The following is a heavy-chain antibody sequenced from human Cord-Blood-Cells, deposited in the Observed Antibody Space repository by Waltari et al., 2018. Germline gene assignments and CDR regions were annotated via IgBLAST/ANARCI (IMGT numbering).Heavy chain of an antibody. Sequence: QVQLVSSAGAVVQPGRSLRLSCAASGFTFSSYGLHWVRPPPGKGLEWVAVIWYVVSNKYYADSVKGRFTISSDNSKNTLYLQMNSLRAEDTAVYYCAREPLVVAATPFDYWGQGTLVTVSS. CDR2: IWYVVSNK. D-gene: IGHD2-15*01. CDR1: GFTFSSYG. J-gene: IGHJ4*02. CDR3: AREPLVVAATPFDY. V-gene: IGHV3-33*01.